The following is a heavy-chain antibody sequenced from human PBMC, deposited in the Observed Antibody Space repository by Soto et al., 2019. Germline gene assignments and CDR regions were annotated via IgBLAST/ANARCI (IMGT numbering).Heavy chain of an antibody. J-gene: IGHJ2*01. D-gene: IGHD3-10*01. CDR2: IWYDGSNK. CDR3: ARSPSSGAWYFDL. V-gene: IGHV3-33*01. Sequence: QVQLVESGGGVVQPGRSLRLSCAASGFTFSSYGMHWVRQAPGKGLEWVAVIWYDGSNKYYADSVKGRFTISRDNSKNTLYLQMNSLRAEDTAVYYFARSPSSGAWYFDLWGRGTLVTVSS. CDR1: GFTFSSYG.